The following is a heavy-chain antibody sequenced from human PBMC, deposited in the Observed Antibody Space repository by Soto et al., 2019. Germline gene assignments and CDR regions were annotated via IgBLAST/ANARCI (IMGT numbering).Heavy chain of an antibody. Sequence: PSETLSLTCTVSGDSIGTSNYYWGWIRQPPGKGLEWIGSIYYSGSTYYNPSLKGRVTISVDTSKNQFTRRLTSVTAADPAVYYCARHSWAIVIEYFFDSWGQGTLFTVSS. CDR3: ARHSWAIVIEYFFDS. V-gene: IGHV4-39*01. D-gene: IGHD3-16*02. J-gene: IGHJ4*02. CDR2: IYYSGST. CDR1: GDSIGTSNYY.